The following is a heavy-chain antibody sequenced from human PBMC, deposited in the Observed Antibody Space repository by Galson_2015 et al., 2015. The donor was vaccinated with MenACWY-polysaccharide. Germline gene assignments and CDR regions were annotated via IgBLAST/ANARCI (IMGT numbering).Heavy chain of an antibody. CDR3: ASTKVTGTPGVDAFDI. V-gene: IGHV3-53*01. J-gene: IGHJ3*02. D-gene: IGHD1-7*01. Sequence: ALRLSCAASEFTVSSNYMSWVRQAPEKGLEWVSIIYSGGNTYYADSVKGRFTISRDESKNTLYLQMNSLRAEDTAVYYCASTKVTGTPGVDAFDIWCQGTMFTVSS. CDR2: IYSGGNT. CDR1: EFTVSSNY.